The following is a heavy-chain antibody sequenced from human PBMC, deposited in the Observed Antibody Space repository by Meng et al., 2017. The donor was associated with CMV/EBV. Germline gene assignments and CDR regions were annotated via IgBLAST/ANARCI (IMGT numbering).Heavy chain of an antibody. CDR1: GYTFTGYY. D-gene: IGHD2-8*02. Sequence: ASVKVSCKASGYTFTGYYMHWVRQAPGQGLGWMGWINPNSGGTNYAQKFQGRVTMTRDTSISTAYMELSRLRSDDTAEYYCARDGFTVLLAYNYYYYGMDVWGQGTTVTVSS. CDR2: INPNSGGT. V-gene: IGHV1-2*02. CDR3: ARDGFTVLLAYNYYYYGMDV. J-gene: IGHJ6*02.